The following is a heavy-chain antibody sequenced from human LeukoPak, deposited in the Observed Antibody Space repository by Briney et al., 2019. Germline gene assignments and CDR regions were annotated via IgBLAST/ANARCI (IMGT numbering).Heavy chain of an antibody. Sequence: ASVKVSCKASGYTFTNHDIHWVRQAPGQRLEWMGWINAGNGYTEYPQNFRDRVTITRDTSANTVYMELSSLRSEDTAVYFCARAECASCYLVDFWGQGTLITVSS. V-gene: IGHV1-3*01. CDR2: INAGNGYT. J-gene: IGHJ4*02. D-gene: IGHD2-2*01. CDR3: ARAECASCYLVDF. CDR1: GYTFTNHD.